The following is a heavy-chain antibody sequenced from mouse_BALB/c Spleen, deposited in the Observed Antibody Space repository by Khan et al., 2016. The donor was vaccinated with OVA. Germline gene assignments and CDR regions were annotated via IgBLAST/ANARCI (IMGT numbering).Heavy chain of an antibody. D-gene: IGHD2-14*01. CDR1: GDSITSGY. V-gene: IGHV3-8*02. Sequence: EVQLQESGPSLVKPSQTLSLTCSVTGDSITSGYWTWIRKFPGNKLEYMGFMIYSGDTYYNPSLKSRISITRHTSKNQYYMQCNSVTTEDTATYYFARSTYRYAFAYWGQGTLVTVSA. CDR3: ARSTYRYAFAY. J-gene: IGHJ3*01. CDR2: MIYSGDT.